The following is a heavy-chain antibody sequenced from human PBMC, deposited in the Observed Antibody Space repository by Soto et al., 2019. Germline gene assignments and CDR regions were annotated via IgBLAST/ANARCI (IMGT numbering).Heavy chain of an antibody. J-gene: IGHJ6*02. V-gene: IGHV4-34*01. CDR2: INHSGST. D-gene: IGHD6-6*01. CDR3: ARGAARRLYYYYGMDV. Sequence: PSETLSLTCAVYGGSFSGYYWSWIRQPPGKGLEWIGEINHSGSTNYNPSLKSRVTISVDTSKNQFSLKLSSVTAADTAVYYCARGAARRLYYYYGMDVWGQGTTVTVSS. CDR1: GGSFSGYY.